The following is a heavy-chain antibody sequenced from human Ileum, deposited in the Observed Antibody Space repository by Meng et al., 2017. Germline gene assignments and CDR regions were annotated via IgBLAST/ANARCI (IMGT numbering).Heavy chain of an antibody. CDR2: INTNTGDP. CDR3: AREPRRFDH. V-gene: IGHV7-4-1*02. Sequence: QGQLVQSGSELKNPGASVKVSCKGSGYTFTNYGMNWLRQAPGQGLEWMGWINTNTGDPTYAQAFTGRFVFSLDTSVNTAYLQISSLKAEDTAIYYCAREPRRFDHWGQGTLVTVSS. CDR1: GYTFTNYG. J-gene: IGHJ4*02.